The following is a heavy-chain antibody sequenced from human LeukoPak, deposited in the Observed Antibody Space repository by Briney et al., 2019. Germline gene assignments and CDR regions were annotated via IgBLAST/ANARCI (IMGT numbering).Heavy chain of an antibody. V-gene: IGHV4-39*07. CDR3: ARERSYSGSHNCFDP. Sequence: SETLSLTCTLSGGYLITSGPYCGWTRQPPGRGLEWMGCVYYTGVTSTNPFFRSRMSISVDTSKNQFSLNLTSVTAADAAVYYCARERSYSGSHNCFDPWGQGTLVTVSS. CDR1: GGYLITSGPY. D-gene: IGHD2-15*01. CDR2: VYYTGVT. J-gene: IGHJ5*02.